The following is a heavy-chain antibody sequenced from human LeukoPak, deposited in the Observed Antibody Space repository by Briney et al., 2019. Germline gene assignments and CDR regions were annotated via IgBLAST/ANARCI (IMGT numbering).Heavy chain of an antibody. CDR3: ARDAPDFDWSIRMGV. CDR1: GFTFSDYY. J-gene: IGHJ6*02. CDR2: ISSSGSTI. D-gene: IGHD3-9*01. V-gene: IGHV3-11*01. Sequence: PGGSLRLSCAASGFTFSDYYMSWIRQAPGKGLEWVSYISSSGSTIYYADSVKGRFTNSRDNAKNSLYLQMNSLRDEDTAVYYCARDAPDFDWSIRMGVWGQGTTVTVSS.